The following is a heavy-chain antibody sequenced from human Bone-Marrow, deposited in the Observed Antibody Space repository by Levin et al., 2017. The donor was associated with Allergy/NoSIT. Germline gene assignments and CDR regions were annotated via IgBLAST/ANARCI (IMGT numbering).Heavy chain of an antibody. J-gene: IGHJ3*01. CDR3: ARRLITLNRRVLDAFDL. Sequence: GESLKISCEASGFNFGIYAMNWVRQAPGRGLEWLAVISYDEANKYYGDSVRGRFTISRDVSKNTLYLQMNDLSANDTAVYYCARRLITLNRRVLDAFDLWGQGTRVTVSS. CDR2: ISYDEANK. CDR1: GFNFGIYA. D-gene: IGHD3-10*01. V-gene: IGHV3-30-3*01.